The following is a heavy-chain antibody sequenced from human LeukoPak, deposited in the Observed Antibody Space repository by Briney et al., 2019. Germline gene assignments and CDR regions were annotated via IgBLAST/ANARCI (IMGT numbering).Heavy chain of an antibody. Sequence: SETQSLTCTVSGGSISSYYWSWIRQPAGKGLEWIGRIYTSGSTNYNPSLKSRVTISVDTSKNQFSLKLSSVTAADTAVYYCARGAHYYDSSGYLGYWGQGTLVTVSS. J-gene: IGHJ4*02. V-gene: IGHV4-4*07. D-gene: IGHD3-22*01. CDR1: GGSISSYY. CDR2: IYTSGST. CDR3: ARGAHYYDSSGYLGY.